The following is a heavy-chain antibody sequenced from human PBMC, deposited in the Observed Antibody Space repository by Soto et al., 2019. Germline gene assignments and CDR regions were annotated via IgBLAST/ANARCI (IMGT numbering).Heavy chain of an antibody. Sequence: GGSLRLSCAASGFTFSSYEMNWVRQAPGKGLEWVSYISRSGSTIYYADSVKGRFTISRDNAKNSLYLQMNSLRAEDTAGYYCASRYPRAARCDYWGQGTLVTVSS. CDR3: ASRYPRAARCDY. D-gene: IGHD6-6*01. J-gene: IGHJ4*02. CDR2: ISRSGSTI. CDR1: GFTFSSYE. V-gene: IGHV3-48*03.